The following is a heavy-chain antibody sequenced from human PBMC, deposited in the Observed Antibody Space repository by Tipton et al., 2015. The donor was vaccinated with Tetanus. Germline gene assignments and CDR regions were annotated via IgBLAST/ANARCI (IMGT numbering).Heavy chain of an antibody. CDR2: ISGSGGST. CDR1: GFTFSSYA. V-gene: IGHV3-23*01. J-gene: IGHJ2*01. CDR3: AKQVVPYYDFWSGLDWYFDL. Sequence: SLRLSCAASGFTFSSYAMSWVRQAPGKGLEWVSAISGSGGSTYYADSVKGRFTISRDNSKNTLYLQMNSLRAEDTAVYYCAKQVVPYYDFWSGLDWYFDLWGRGTLVTVSS. D-gene: IGHD3-3*01.